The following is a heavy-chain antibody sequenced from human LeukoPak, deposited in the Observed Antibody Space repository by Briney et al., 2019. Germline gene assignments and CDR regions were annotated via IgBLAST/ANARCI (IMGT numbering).Heavy chain of an antibody. CDR2: ISYDGNNN. CDR1: GFTFCRYA. CDR3: AKLVDSSSWYWDYYYYGMDV. Sequence: GGSLRLSRAASGFTFCRYAMHWVPSAPGEGVGWVAVISYDGNNNYYADSGKGPFTNSRDNSKNTVFLQKNNLRTEDTAVYYWAKLVDSSSWYWDYYYYGMDVWGQGTTVTVSS. V-gene: IGHV3-30-3*01. J-gene: IGHJ6*02. D-gene: IGHD6-13*01.